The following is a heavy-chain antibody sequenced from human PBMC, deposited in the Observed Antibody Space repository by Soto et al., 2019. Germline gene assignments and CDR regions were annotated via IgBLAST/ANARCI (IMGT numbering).Heavy chain of an antibody. CDR3: ARLGGNGYYFDY. CDR1: GGKIKSSRFY. V-gene: IGHV4-39*01. J-gene: IGHJ4*02. D-gene: IGHD2-15*01. CDR2: IYYSGNT. Sequence: LETLSGTCTVSGGKIKSSRFYWGWISQPPGKGLEWIGSIYYSGNTYYNPSLKSRVTISVDTSKNQFSLKLSSVTAADTAVYYCARLGGNGYYFDYWGQGTLVTVSS.